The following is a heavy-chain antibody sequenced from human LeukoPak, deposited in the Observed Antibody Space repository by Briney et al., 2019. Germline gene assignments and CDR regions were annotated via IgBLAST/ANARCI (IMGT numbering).Heavy chain of an antibody. CDR2: ISGGSTYT. J-gene: IGHJ6*02. V-gene: IGHV3-11*06. CDR3: ARSLISAVIGMDV. CDR1: GFTFKDYY. Sequence: KTGGSLRLSCAGSGFTFKDYYLNWIRQAPGKGLEWVSYISGGSTYTNYANSVKGRFTISRDNARNSLFLQMNSLTAEDTAIYYCARSLISAVIGMDVWGQGTAVTVSS. D-gene: IGHD3-3*01.